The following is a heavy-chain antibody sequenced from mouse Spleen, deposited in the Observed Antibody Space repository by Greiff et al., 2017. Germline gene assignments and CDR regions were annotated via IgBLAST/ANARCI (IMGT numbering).Heavy chain of an antibody. V-gene: IGHV5-9-3*01. Sequence: EVQRVESGGGLVKPGGSLKLSCAASGFTFSSYAMSWVRQTPEKRLEWVATISSGGSYTYYPDSVKGRFTISRDNAKNTLYLQMSSLRSEDTAMYYCARHGDDYDGGDAMDYWGQGTSVTVSS. CDR1: GFTFSSYA. CDR2: ISSGGSYT. CDR3: ARHGDDYDGGDAMDY. D-gene: IGHD2-4*01. J-gene: IGHJ4*01.